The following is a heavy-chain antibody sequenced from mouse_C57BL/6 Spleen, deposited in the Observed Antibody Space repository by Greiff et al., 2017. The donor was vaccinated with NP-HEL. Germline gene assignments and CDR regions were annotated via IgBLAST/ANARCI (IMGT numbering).Heavy chain of an antibody. CDR1: GYTFTDYN. J-gene: IGHJ4*01. Sequence: EVKLMESGPELVKPGASVKMSCKASGYTFTDYNMHWVKQSHGKSLEWIGYINPNNGGTSYNQKFKGKATLTVNKSSSTAYMELRSLTSEDSAVYYCARTDGFQYAMDYWGQGTSVTVSS. CDR3: ARTDGFQYAMDY. D-gene: IGHD2-3*01. CDR2: INPNNGGT. V-gene: IGHV1-22*01.